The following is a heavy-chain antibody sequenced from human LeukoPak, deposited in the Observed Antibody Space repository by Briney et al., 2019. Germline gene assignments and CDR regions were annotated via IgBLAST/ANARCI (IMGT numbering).Heavy chain of an antibody. CDR3: AKDWSRGFDY. J-gene: IGHJ4*02. D-gene: IGHD2-8*02. CDR1: GXTFRNYA. Sequence: GGSLRLSCAASGXTFRNYAMTWVRQAPGKGLEWVSTISGSGGSTYYAASVKGRFTISRDNSENTLYLQMSSLRAEDTAIYYCAKDWSRGFDYWGQGTLVTVSS. CDR2: ISGSGGST. V-gene: IGHV3-23*01.